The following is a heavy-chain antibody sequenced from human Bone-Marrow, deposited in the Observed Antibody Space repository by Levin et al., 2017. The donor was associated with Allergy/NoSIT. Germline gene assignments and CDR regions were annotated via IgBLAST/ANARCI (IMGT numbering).Heavy chain of an antibody. CDR3: ARDLGFCSGGSCYAPHDYGMDV. D-gene: IGHD2-15*01. J-gene: IGHJ6*02. CDR1: GFTFSSYW. CDR2: IKQDGSEK. Sequence: GGSLRLSCAASGFTFSSYWMSWVRQAPGKGLEWVANIKQDGSEKYYVDSVKGRFTISRDNAKNSLYLQMNSLRAEDTAVYYCARDLGFCSGGSCYAPHDYGMDVWGQGTTVTVSS. V-gene: IGHV3-7*01.